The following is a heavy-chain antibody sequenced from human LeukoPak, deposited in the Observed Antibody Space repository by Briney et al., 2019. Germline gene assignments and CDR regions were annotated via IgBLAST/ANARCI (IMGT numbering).Heavy chain of an antibody. D-gene: IGHD6-13*01. J-gene: IGHJ3*01. CDR1: GGSFSGYY. Sequence: SETLSLTCAVYGGSFSGYYCSWIRQTPGKGLEWIGEINHSGSTNYSPSLKSRVTISVDTSKNQFSLKLRSVTAADTAVYYCARISSSNWYNERGAFDVWGQGTMVTVSS. CDR2: INHSGST. CDR3: ARISSSNWYNERGAFDV. V-gene: IGHV4-34*01.